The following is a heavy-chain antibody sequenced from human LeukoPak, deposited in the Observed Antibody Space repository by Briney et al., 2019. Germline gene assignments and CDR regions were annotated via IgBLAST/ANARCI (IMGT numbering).Heavy chain of an antibody. D-gene: IGHD3-3*01. J-gene: IGHJ4*02. CDR2: INSDGRST. V-gene: IGHV3-74*01. CDR1: GFTFKTYG. CDR3: ARVTIFGVVATFDY. Sequence: GGSLRLSCAASGFTFKTYGMHWVRQAPGKGLVWVSRINSDGRSTSYADSVKGRFTISRDSAKNTLYLQMNSLRAEDTAVYYCARVTIFGVVATFDYWGQGTLVTVSS.